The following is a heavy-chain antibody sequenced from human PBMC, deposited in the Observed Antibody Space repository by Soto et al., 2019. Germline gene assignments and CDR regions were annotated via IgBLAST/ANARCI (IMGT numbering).Heavy chain of an antibody. D-gene: IGHD6-13*01. CDR2: IKTDGTST. CDR3: ASPFSSRTI. V-gene: IGHV3-74*01. CDR1: GFTLSSRW. Sequence: PGGSLRLSCAASGFTLSSRWMHWVRQAPGKGLVWVSRIKTDGTSTSYADSVKGRFTISRDNAKNTLYLQMNSLRAEDTAVYYCASPFSSRTIWGKGTLVTVSS. J-gene: IGHJ4*02.